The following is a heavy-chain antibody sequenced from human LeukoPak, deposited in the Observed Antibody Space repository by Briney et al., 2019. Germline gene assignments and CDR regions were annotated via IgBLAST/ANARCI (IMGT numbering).Heavy chain of an antibody. Sequence: GGSLRLSCAASGFTFNKFAMSWVRQAPGKGLEWVSGIIENGGETYYADSVRGRFTISRDNSKNTLYLQMNSLRAEDAAVYYCAKDYEYNSNTWYFHWGRGTLVSVSS. CDR2: IIENGGET. V-gene: IGHV3-23*01. J-gene: IGHJ4*02. CDR1: GFTFNKFA. CDR3: AKDYEYNSNTWYFH. D-gene: IGHD6-13*01.